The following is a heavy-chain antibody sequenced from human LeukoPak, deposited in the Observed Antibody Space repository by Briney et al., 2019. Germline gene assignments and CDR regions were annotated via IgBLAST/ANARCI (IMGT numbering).Heavy chain of an antibody. V-gene: IGHV3-23*01. CDR1: GFTSSSYA. J-gene: IGHJ6*03. Sequence: PGGSLRLSCAASGFTSSSYAMSWVRQAPGKGLEWVSGISVSGGSTYYADSAKGRFTISRDNSRNTLYLQMNSLRADDTAVYYCAKGSSSWPYYYYMDVWGKGTTVTVSS. CDR2: ISVSGGST. CDR3: AKGSSSWPYYYYMDV. D-gene: IGHD6-13*01.